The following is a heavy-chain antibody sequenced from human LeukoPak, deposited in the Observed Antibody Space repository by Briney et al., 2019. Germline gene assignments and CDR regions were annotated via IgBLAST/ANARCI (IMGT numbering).Heavy chain of an antibody. CDR2: IYYSGST. CDR3: TRLSKGRYFDYIFDY. J-gene: IGHJ4*02. D-gene: IGHD3-9*01. CDR1: GGSVSSTEFY. Sequence: SETLSLTCTVSGGSVSSTEFYWGWIRQPPGKGLQRVGNIYYSGSTYYNPSLTGRVTMSVDTSKNQFSLKMPSVTAADTAVYYCTRLSKGRYFDYIFDYWGQGSLVTVSS. V-gene: IGHV4-39*01.